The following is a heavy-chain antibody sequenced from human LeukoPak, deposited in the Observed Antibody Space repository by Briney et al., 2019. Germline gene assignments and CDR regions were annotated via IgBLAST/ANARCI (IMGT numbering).Heavy chain of an antibody. V-gene: IGHV1-18*01. J-gene: IGHJ5*02. CDR2: ISAYNGNT. Sequence: ASVKVSCKASGYTFTSYGISWVRQAPGQGLEWMGWISAYNGNTNYAQKLQGRVTMTTDTSTSTAYMELRSLRSDDTAVYYCARGEYSSGWYQGNWFDPWGQGTLVTVSS. CDR1: GYTFTSYG. CDR3: ARGEYSSGWYQGNWFDP. D-gene: IGHD6-19*01.